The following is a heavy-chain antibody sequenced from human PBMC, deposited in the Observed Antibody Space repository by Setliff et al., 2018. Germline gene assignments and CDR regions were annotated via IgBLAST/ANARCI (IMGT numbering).Heavy chain of an antibody. V-gene: IGHV4-30-4*08. D-gene: IGHD3-22*01. CDR3: ARDRTDSSGHVDY. Sequence: SETLSLTCTVSGGSISSGVYYWSWIRQPPGKGLEWIGYIYYSGSTYYNPSLKSRVTISVDTSKNQFSLKLSSVTAADTAVYYCARDRTDSSGHVDYWGQGTLVTVSS. CDR1: GGSISSGVYY. J-gene: IGHJ4*02. CDR2: IYYSGST.